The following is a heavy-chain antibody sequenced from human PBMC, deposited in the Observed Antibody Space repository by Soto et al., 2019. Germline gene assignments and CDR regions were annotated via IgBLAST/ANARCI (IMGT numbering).Heavy chain of an antibody. CDR3: ARGGNSALNWFGP. J-gene: IGHJ5*02. CDR1: GYSFTSYW. V-gene: IGHV5-51*01. Sequence: GESLKISCKGSGYSFTSYWIGWVRQMPGKGLEWMGIIYPSDSDTRYSPSLQGQVTISVDKSISTAYLQWSSLKASDTAMYYCARGGNSALNWFGPLGPGNPGHRLL. CDR2: IYPSDSDT. D-gene: IGHD5-12*01.